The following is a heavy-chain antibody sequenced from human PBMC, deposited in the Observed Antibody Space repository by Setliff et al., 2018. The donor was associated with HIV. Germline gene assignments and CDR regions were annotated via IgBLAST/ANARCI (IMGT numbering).Heavy chain of an antibody. D-gene: IGHD2-2*01. CDR3: VRGHCSGTNCYGVDYYGMDV. Sequence: SETLSLTCTVSGGSISNSRYYWSWIRQPPGKGLEWIGSIYYSGSTNYNPSLKSRVTISVDTSTNQFSLKLSSVTAADTAVYYCVRGHCSGTNCYGVDYYGMDVWGQGTTVTVSS. CDR1: GGSISNSRYY. V-gene: IGHV4-39*07. CDR2: IYYSGST. J-gene: IGHJ6*02.